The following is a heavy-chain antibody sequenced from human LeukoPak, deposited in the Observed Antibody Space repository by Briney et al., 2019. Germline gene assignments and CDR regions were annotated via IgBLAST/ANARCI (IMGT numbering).Heavy chain of an antibody. J-gene: IGHJ4*02. Sequence: GRSLRLSCAASGFTFSSYSMNWVRQAPGKGLEWVSSISSSSSYIYYADSVEGRFTISRDNSKNTLYLQMNSLRAEDTAVYYCAKDEHYYDSSGYPYYFDYWGQGTLVTVSS. CDR2: ISSSSSYI. D-gene: IGHD3-22*01. CDR3: AKDEHYYDSSGYPYYFDY. V-gene: IGHV3-21*01. CDR1: GFTFSSYS.